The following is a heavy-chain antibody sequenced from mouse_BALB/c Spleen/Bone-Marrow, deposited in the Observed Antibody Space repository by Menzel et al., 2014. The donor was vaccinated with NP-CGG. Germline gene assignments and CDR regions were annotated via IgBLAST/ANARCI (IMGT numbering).Heavy chain of an antibody. Sequence: EVKLVESGGGLVQPGGSLRLSCATSGFPFSDFYMEWVRQPPGKRLEWIAASRNKANDYTTEYSASVKGRFIVSRDTSQSILYLQMNALRAEDTAIYYCARDRYDWYFDVWGAGTTVTVSS. CDR3: ARDRYDWYFDV. J-gene: IGHJ1*01. D-gene: IGHD2-14*01. CDR2: SRNKANDYTT. V-gene: IGHV7-1*02. CDR1: GFPFSDFY.